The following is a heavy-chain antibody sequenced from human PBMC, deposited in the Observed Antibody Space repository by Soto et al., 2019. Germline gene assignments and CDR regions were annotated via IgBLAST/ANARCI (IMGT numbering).Heavy chain of an antibody. Sequence: GDSLKISCKGSGYSFAGYWITWVLQKPGKGLEWMGRIDPSDSQTYYSPSFRGHVTISVTKSITTVFLQWSSLRASDTAMYYCARQIYDSDTGPNFQYYFDSWGQGTPVTVSS. CDR2: IDPSDSQT. J-gene: IGHJ4*02. CDR3: ARQIYDSDTGPNFQYYFDS. CDR1: GYSFAGYW. D-gene: IGHD3-22*01. V-gene: IGHV5-10-1*01.